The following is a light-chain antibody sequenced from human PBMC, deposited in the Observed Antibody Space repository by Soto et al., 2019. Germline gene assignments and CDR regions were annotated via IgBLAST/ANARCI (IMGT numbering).Light chain of an antibody. Sequence: VLTQPASLSGSPGQSITISCTGTSSDVGGYNYVSWYQHHPGKAPKLMIYDVSNRPSGVSNRFSGSKSGNTASLTISGLQPEDEADYYCSSYTTSNTRQIVFGTGTKVTVL. CDR2: DVS. V-gene: IGLV2-14*03. J-gene: IGLJ1*01. CDR1: SSDVGGYNY. CDR3: SSYTTSNTRQIV.